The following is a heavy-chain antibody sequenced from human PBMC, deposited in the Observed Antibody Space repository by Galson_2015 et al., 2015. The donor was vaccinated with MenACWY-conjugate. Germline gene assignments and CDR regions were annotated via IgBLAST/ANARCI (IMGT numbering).Heavy chain of an antibody. V-gene: IGHV6-1*01. CDR1: GDSVSSNSAA. D-gene: IGHD6-19*01. J-gene: IGHJ4*02. Sequence: CAISGDSVSSNSAAWNWIRQSPSRGLEWLGRTYYRSKWYKYYAASVKSRMTTNVDTSKNQFSLQLNSVTPEDTAMYYCASQGIAVAGVIDYWGQGILVTVSS. CDR3: ASQGIAVAGVIDY. CDR2: TYYRSKWYK.